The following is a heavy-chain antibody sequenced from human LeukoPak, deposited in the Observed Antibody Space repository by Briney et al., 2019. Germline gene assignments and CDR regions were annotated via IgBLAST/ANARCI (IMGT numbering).Heavy chain of an antibody. Sequence: GGSLRLSCAASGFTFSSYWMMWLRRAPGKGLEWVANIRQDGSEKNYVDSVKGRFTISRDNAKISLYLQMNSLRAEDTAVYYCATDRKVGTWDPRFGYWGQGTLVTVSS. CDR1: GFTFSSYW. CDR3: ATDRKVGTWDPRFGY. D-gene: IGHD4-23*01. V-gene: IGHV3-7*01. CDR2: IRQDGSEK. J-gene: IGHJ4*02.